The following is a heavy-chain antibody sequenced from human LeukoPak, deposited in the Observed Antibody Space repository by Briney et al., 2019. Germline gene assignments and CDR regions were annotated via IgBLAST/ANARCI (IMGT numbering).Heavy chain of an antibody. CDR3: ARVVSGGYYYDSSGLYYFDY. CDR1: GGSISTDNCY. CDR2: IYYNGNT. J-gene: IGHJ4*02. Sequence: SETLSLTCTVSGGSISTDNCYWGWIRQPPGKGLEWIGSIYYNGNTYYNPSLKSRVTISVDTSKNQFSLKVNSVTAADTAVYYCARVVSGGYYYDSSGLYYFDYWGQGTLVTVSS. V-gene: IGHV4-39*07. D-gene: IGHD3-22*01.